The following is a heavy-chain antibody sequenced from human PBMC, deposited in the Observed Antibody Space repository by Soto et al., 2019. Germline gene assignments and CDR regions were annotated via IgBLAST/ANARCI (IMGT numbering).Heavy chain of an antibody. D-gene: IGHD3-22*01. CDR3: ARWDYHDSSGYDLIYYGLDV. CDR2: IYYSGST. J-gene: IGHJ6*02. Sequence: SETLSLTCTASGCSISFYHWRWIRQPPGKGLVWIGHIYYSGSTNYNPSPKSRVTISVDRSKNQCAQTLNSVSAADTAVYYCARWDYHDSSGYDLIYYGLDVWGQGTMVTVSS. V-gene: IGHV4-59*01. CDR1: GCSISFYH.